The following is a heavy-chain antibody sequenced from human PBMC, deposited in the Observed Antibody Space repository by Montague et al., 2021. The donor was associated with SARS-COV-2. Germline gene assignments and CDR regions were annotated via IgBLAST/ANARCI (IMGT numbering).Heavy chain of an antibody. Sequence: TLSLTCTVSGASVTTGHYYWSWIRQPAGKGLEWIGRVYPSGNTNYNPSIRSRVSISVDMSKNQISLKLSSVTAADTAVYYCASGRGAALYFGEVGYYGMVVWGRGTTVTVSS. J-gene: IGHJ6*02. CDR3: ASGRGAALYFGEVGYYGMVV. CDR2: VYPSGNT. V-gene: IGHV4-61*02. D-gene: IGHD3-10*01. CDR1: GASVTTGHYY.